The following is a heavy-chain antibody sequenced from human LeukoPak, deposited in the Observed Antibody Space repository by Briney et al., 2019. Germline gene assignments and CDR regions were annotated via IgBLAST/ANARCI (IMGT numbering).Heavy chain of an antibody. Sequence: GGSLRLSCAASGFTFSSYGMSWVRQAPGKGLEWVSAISGSGSTTYYADSVKGRFTISRDNSKNTLFLQMNSLTAEDTAIYSCARPRLEYCSGGSCFDAFDIWGQGTMVTVSS. CDR1: GFTFSSYG. J-gene: IGHJ3*02. V-gene: IGHV3-23*01. D-gene: IGHD2-15*01. CDR3: ARPRLEYCSGGSCFDAFDI. CDR2: ISGSGSTT.